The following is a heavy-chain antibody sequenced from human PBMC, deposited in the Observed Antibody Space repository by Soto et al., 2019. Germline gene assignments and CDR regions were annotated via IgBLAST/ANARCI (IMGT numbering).Heavy chain of an antibody. CDR3: ARVARWGMGSSRPKPYYYYMDV. D-gene: IGHD2-8*02. Sequence: GESLKISCAASGFTFSSYSMNWVRQAPGKGLEWVSYISSSSSTIYYADSVKGRFTISRDNAKNSLYLQMNSLRAEDTAVYYCARVARWGMGSSRPKPYYYYMDVWGKGTTVTVSS. CDR1: GFTFSSYS. CDR2: ISSSSSTI. J-gene: IGHJ6*03. V-gene: IGHV3-48*01.